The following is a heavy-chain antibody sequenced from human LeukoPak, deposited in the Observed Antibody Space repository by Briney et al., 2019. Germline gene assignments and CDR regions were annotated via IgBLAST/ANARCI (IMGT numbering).Heavy chain of an antibody. Sequence: GASVKVSCRASGYTFRDYLLHWVRQAPGQGLEWMGYINPNSGATLFAPKLQGRVTLTRDTSINTAYMELTKLTSDDTALYFCSRYNQREQWLASGGDSWGQGTLVTVSS. CDR3: SRYNQREQWLASGGDS. CDR1: GYTFRDYL. D-gene: IGHD6-19*01. V-gene: IGHV1-2*02. CDR2: INPNSGAT. J-gene: IGHJ4*02.